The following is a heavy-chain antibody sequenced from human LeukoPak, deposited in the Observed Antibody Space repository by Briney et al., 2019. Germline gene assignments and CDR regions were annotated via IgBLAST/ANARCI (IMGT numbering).Heavy chain of an antibody. D-gene: IGHD6-19*01. J-gene: IGHJ6*03. Sequence: GGSLRLSCAASGFSVRSNHMYWVRQAPGKWLEWVSAISGSGGSTYYADSVKGRFTISRDNSKNTLYLQMNSLRAEDTAVYYCAKDSHSSGWYASYYYYMDVWGKGTTVTISS. CDR3: AKDSHSSGWYASYYYYMDV. V-gene: IGHV3-23*01. CDR1: GFSVRSNH. CDR2: ISGSGGST.